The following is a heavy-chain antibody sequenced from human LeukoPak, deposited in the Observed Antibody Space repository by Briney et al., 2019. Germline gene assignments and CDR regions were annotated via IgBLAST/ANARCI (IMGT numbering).Heavy chain of an antibody. Sequence: GASVKVSCKASGCTFNTYGVNWVRQAAGHRLEGLGWISAYNGNTNYAQNFQGRITLTTATSTSTAYMELTSLRFDDTAVYYCARDGRQWVPLNWFDPWGQGTLVIVSS. V-gene: IGHV1-18*04. D-gene: IGHD6-19*01. J-gene: IGHJ5*02. CDR1: GCTFNTYG. CDR2: ISAYNGNT. CDR3: ARDGRQWVPLNWFDP.